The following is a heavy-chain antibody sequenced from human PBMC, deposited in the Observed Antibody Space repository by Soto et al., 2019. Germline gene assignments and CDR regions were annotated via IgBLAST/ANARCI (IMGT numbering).Heavy chain of an antibody. V-gene: IGHV3-23*01. CDR3: ARGAVMPDS. CDR1: GFTFDSFA. D-gene: IGHD3-16*01. CDR2: ISASGGST. J-gene: IGHJ4*02. Sequence: EVQLLESGGGLEQPGGSLRLSCAASGFTFDSFAMPWVRQAPGKGLEWVSAISASGGSTFYADSVKGRFTISRDSSKNTMYLQMNSLRAEYTAVYYCARGAVMPDSWGQGTLVTVSS.